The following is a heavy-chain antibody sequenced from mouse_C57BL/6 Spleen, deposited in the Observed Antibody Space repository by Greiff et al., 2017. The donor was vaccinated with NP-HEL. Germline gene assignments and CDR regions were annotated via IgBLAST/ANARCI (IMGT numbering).Heavy chain of an antibody. CDR1: GYAFSSSW. D-gene: IGHD2-5*01. CDR3: AREDWSKCPLYYFDY. V-gene: IGHV1-82*01. J-gene: IGHJ2*01. Sequence: QVQLQQPGPELVKPGASVKISCKASGYAFSSSWMNWVKQRPGQGLEWIGRIYPGDGDTNYNGKFKGKATLTADKSSSTAYMQLSSLTSEDSAVYFCAREDWSKCPLYYFDYGGQGTTLTVSS. CDR2: IYPGDGDT.